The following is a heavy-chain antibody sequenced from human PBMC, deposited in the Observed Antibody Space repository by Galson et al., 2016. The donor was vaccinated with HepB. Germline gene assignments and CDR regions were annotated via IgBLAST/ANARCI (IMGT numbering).Heavy chain of an antibody. V-gene: IGHV1-3*04. J-gene: IGHJ4*02. CDR2: IDTGNGRT. D-gene: IGHD2-2*01. Sequence: CKASGDSFIGYAMNWVRQAPGQRLEWMGWIDTGNGRTKYSQKFQGRVTITRDTSASTGYMEMRSLRSEDTALYYCARGRWTSTYAGYWFDFWGQGTLVTVSS. CDR3: ARGRWTSTYAGYWFDF. CDR1: GDSFIGYA.